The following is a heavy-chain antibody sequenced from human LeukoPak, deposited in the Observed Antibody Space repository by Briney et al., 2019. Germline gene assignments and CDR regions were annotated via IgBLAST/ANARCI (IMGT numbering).Heavy chain of an antibody. V-gene: IGHV3-23*01. CDR1: GFTFSSYA. CDR3: AKDKDIAARPPWD. D-gene: IGHD6-6*01. Sequence: GGSLRLSCAASGFTFSSYAMSWVRQAPGKGLEWVSAISGSGGSTYYADSVKGRFTISRDNSKNMLYLQMNSLRAEDTAVYYCAKDKDIAARPPWDWGQETLVTVSS. J-gene: IGHJ4*02. CDR2: ISGSGGST.